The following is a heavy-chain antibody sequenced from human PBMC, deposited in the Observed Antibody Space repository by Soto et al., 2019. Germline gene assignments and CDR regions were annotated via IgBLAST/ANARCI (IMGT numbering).Heavy chain of an antibody. Sequence: QVQLVESGGGVVQPGRSLRLSCAASGFTFRNYNMHWVRQAPGKGLEWVAVISYDENNRYYTDSVKGRFTISTNNSKNTLYLQGNSLRAEDTAVYYCARAMDTARASKDNWFYPWGHRTLVTVSS. CDR1: GFTFRNYN. CDR2: ISYDENNR. D-gene: IGHD5-18*01. J-gene: IGHJ5*02. CDR3: ARAMDTARASKDNWFYP. V-gene: IGHV3-30-3*01.